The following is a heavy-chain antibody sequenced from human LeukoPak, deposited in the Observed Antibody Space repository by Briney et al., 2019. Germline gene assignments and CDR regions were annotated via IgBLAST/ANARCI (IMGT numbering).Heavy chain of an antibody. D-gene: IGHD3-3*02. V-gene: IGHV3-23*01. Sequence: PGGSLRLSCAASGLTFSNYGMSWVRQAPGKGLEWVSTISGLAGSTYYADSVKGRFTISRDNSKNTLYLQMNSLRAEDTAVYYCTTESAALQNDYWGQGTLVTVSS. CDR2: ISGLAGST. J-gene: IGHJ4*02. CDR3: TTESAALQNDY. CDR1: GLTFSNYG.